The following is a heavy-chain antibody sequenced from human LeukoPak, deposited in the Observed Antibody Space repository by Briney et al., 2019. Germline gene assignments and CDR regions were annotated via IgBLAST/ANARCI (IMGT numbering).Heavy chain of an antibody. V-gene: IGHV1-69*13. D-gene: IGHD3-3*01. J-gene: IGHJ3*01. CDR1: GDTFSNYA. Sequence: ASVKVSCKASGDTFSNYAVTWVRQAPGQGLEWMGGIIPILATTNYAQKFQGKVTITADDSTSTAFTEVNSLRSEDTAVYYCAREDFLEWPSGVYDVWGHGTMVTVSS. CDR3: AREDFLEWPSGVYDV. CDR2: IIPILATT.